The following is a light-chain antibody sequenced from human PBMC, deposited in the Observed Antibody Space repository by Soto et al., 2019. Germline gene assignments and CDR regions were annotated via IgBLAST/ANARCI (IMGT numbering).Light chain of an antibody. CDR1: QTIDSW. Sequence: DIQMTQSPSTLSASVGDRVTITCRASQTIDSWLAWYQQRPGKPPNLLIYKASTLASGVPSRFSGSGSGTEFTLTISSLQPDDFATYYCQQYMSYSFGQGTKVDIK. CDR2: KAS. J-gene: IGKJ1*01. CDR3: QQYMSYS. V-gene: IGKV1-5*03.